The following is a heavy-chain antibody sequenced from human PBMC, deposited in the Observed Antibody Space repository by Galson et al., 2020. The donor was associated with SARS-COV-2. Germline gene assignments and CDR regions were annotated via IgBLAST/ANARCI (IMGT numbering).Heavy chain of an antibody. CDR3: ARDPTPRVATIEFDY. J-gene: IGHJ4*02. CDR1: GFTFSSYA. D-gene: IGHD5-12*01. CDR2: ISYDGSNK. V-gene: IGHV3-30*04. Sequence: GESLKISCAASGFTFSSYAMHWVRQAPGKGLEWVAVISYDGSNKYYADSVKGRFTISRDNSKNTLYLQMNSLRAEDTAVYYCARDPTPRVATIEFDYWGQGTLVTVSS.